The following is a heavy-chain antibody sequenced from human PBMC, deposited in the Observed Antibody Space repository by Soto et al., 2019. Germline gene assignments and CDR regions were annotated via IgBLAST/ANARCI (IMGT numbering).Heavy chain of an antibody. CDR2: ISYDGSNK. V-gene: IGHV3-30*18. Sequence: VGSLRVSCAASGFTFSTDGMHWGRQAPGKGLEWVGVISYDGSNKYYADSVTGRFTISRDNSKNTLYLQMNSLRAEDTAVYYCAQVTTMVHSPPDYWGQGTLVT. D-gene: IGHD3-10*01. CDR3: AQVTTMVHSPPDY. J-gene: IGHJ4*02. CDR1: GFTFSTDG.